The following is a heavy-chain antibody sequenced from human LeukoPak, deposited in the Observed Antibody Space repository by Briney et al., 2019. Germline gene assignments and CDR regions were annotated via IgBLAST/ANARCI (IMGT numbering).Heavy chain of an antibody. D-gene: IGHD5-12*01. V-gene: IGHV3-9*01. CDR3: ARDKSGYDSGNYYYYGMDV. CDR2: ISWNSGSI. Sequence: GGSLRLSCAASGFTFDDYAMHWVRQAPGKGLEWVSGISWNSGSIGYADSVKGRFTISRDNSKNTLYLQMNSLRAEDTAVYYCARDKSGYDSGNYYYYGMDVWGQGTTVTVSS. CDR1: GFTFDDYA. J-gene: IGHJ6*02.